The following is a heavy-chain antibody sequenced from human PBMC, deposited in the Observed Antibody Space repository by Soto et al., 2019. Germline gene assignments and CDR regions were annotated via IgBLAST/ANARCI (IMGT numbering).Heavy chain of an antibody. J-gene: IGHJ6*02. V-gene: IGHV1-3*01. CDR1: GYTFTSYA. Sequence: ASVKVSCKASGYTFTSYAMHWVRQAPGQRLEWMGWINAGNGNTKYSQKFQGRVTITRDTSASTAYMELSSLRSEDTAVYYCARFLEWFTPPKYYYGMDVWGQGTTVTVSS. CDR2: INAGNGNT. CDR3: ARFLEWFTPPKYYYGMDV. D-gene: IGHD3-3*01.